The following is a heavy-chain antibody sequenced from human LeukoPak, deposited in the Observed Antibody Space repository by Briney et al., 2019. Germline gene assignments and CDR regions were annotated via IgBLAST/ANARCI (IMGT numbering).Heavy chain of an antibody. V-gene: IGHV3-23*01. D-gene: IGHD2-21*02. CDR1: GFTFSSYA. Sequence: GGSLRLSCAASGFTFSSYAMSWVRQAPGKGLEWVSAISGSGGSTYYADSVKGRFTISRDNSKNTLYLQVNSLRAEDTAVYYCAKDPLAYCGGDCYSGYFQHWGQGTLVTVSS. J-gene: IGHJ1*01. CDR2: ISGSGGST. CDR3: AKDPLAYCGGDCYSGYFQH.